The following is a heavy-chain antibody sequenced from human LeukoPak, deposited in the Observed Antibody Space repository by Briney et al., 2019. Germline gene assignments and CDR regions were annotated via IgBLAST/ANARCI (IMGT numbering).Heavy chain of an antibody. CDR2: INGDGSST. D-gene: IGHD6-25*01. V-gene: IGHV3-74*01. CDR1: GFTFSSYW. Sequence: PGGSLRLSCAASGFTFSSYWVHWVRQVPGKGLVWVSRINGDGSSTSYADSVKGRFTISRDNAKNTLYLQMTSLRVEDTAVYYCAAVVRSGSPFDYWGQGTLVTVSS. J-gene: IGHJ4*02. CDR3: AAVVRSGSPFDY.